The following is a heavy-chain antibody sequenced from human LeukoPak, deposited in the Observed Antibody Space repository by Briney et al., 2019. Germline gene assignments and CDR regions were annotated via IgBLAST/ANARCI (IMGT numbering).Heavy chain of an antibody. Sequence: GGSLRLSCAASGFTFSSYGMHWVRQAPGKGLEWVSAISGSGGSTYYADSVKGRFTISRDNSKNTLYLQMNSLRAEDTAVYYCAKDRSSSGWYPLPAYWGQGTLVTVSS. D-gene: IGHD6-19*01. J-gene: IGHJ4*02. CDR3: AKDRSSSGWYPLPAY. V-gene: IGHV3-23*01. CDR2: ISGSGGST. CDR1: GFTFSSYG.